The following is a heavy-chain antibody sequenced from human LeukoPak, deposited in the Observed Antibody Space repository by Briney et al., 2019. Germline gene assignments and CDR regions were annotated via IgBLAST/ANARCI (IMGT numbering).Heavy chain of an antibody. J-gene: IGHJ3*02. Sequence: GGSLRLSCTASGFTFGDYAMSWVRQAPGKGLEWVGFIRSKAYGGTTEYAASVKGRFTISRDDSKSIAYLQMNSLKTEDTAVYYWTISPGDILTGPGLNPPIDIGGQGTMFTVSS. D-gene: IGHD3-9*01. CDR3: TISPGDILTGPGLNPPIDI. CDR2: IRSKAYGGTT. CDR1: GFTFGDYA. V-gene: IGHV3-49*04.